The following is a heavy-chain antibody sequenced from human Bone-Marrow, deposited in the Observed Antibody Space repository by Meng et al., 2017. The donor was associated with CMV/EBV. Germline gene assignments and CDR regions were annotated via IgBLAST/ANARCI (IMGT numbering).Heavy chain of an antibody. CDR2: ISAYNGNT. J-gene: IGHJ4*02. V-gene: IGHV1-18*01. D-gene: IGHD3-9*01. Sequence: ASVKVSCKASGYTFTSYGISWVRQAPGQGLEWMGWISAYNGNTNYAQKLQGRVTMTTDTSTSTAYMELRSLRSDDTAVYYCARDLSTRYFDWLLPIVDYWGQGTLVTVSS. CDR1: GYTFTSYG. CDR3: ARDLSTRYFDWLLPIVDY.